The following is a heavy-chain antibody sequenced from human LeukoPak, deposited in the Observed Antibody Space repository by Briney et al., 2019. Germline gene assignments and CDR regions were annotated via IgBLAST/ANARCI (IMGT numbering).Heavy chain of an antibody. CDR2: IYYSGST. CDR1: GGSISSYY. D-gene: IGHD2-2*01. Sequence: SETLSLTCTVSGGSISSYYWSWIRQPPGKGLEWIGYIYYSGSTNYNPSLKSRVTISVDTSKNQFSLKLSSVTAADTAVYYCARYHCGSTYCPGVDFYGQGTLVTVSS. J-gene: IGHJ4*02. V-gene: IGHV4-59*12. CDR3: ARYHCGSTYCPGVDF.